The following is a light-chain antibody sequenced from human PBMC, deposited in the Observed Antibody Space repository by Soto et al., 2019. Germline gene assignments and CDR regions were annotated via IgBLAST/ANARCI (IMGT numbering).Light chain of an antibody. CDR2: MTN. Sequence: QSVLTQPPSVSGTPGQGVSISCSGGTSNIGSYPVNWYQQLPGTAPKLLVFMTNQRPAGVPDRFYGSKSGTSASLAISGLQSEDEADYHCAAWDDSLNAYVFGTGTQLTVL. J-gene: IGLJ1*01. CDR1: TSNIGSYP. CDR3: AAWDDSLNAYV. V-gene: IGLV1-44*01.